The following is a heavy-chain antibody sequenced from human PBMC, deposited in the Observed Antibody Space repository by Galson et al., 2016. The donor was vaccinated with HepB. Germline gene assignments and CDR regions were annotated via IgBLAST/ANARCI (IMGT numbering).Heavy chain of an antibody. Sequence: SVKVSCKASGYIFTSYYMHWVRQAPGQGLEWMGIINPSGGSTSYAQKFQGRVTMTRDTSTSTVYMERRSLRSEDTAVYYCAREDYYDNSGYRGGAFDIWGQGTMVTVSS. J-gene: IGHJ3*02. V-gene: IGHV1-46*01. CDR2: INPSGGST. CDR3: AREDYYDNSGYRGGAFDI. D-gene: IGHD3-22*01. CDR1: GYIFTSYY.